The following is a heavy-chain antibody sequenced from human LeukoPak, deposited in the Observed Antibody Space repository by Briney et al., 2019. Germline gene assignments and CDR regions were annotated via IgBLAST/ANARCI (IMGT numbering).Heavy chain of an antibody. CDR3: ARAYDYVWGSPPWL. V-gene: IGHV1-2*02. CDR2: INPNSGGT. J-gene: IGHJ4*02. D-gene: IGHD3-16*01. Sequence: ASVKVSCKASGYTFTDLYIHWVRPAPGEGLQWLGWINPNSGGTNSAQKFEGRVTMTRDTSISTAYMELSRLRSDDTAVYYCARAYDYVWGSPPWLWGQGTLVTVSS. CDR1: GYTFTDLY.